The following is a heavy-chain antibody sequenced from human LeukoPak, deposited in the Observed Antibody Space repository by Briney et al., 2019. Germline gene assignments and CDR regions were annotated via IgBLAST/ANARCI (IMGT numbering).Heavy chain of an antibody. J-gene: IGHJ4*02. V-gene: IGHV4-59*01. D-gene: IGHD5-18*01. CDR2: IYYSGST. CDR1: GGSISTYY. Sequence: SETLSLTCTVSGGSISTYYWSWIRQPPGKGLDWIGYIYYSGSTNYNPSLKSRVTISVDTSKNQFSPRLSSVTAADTAVYFCARGGYSYDSPFDYWGQGTLVTVSS. CDR3: ARGGYSYDSPFDY.